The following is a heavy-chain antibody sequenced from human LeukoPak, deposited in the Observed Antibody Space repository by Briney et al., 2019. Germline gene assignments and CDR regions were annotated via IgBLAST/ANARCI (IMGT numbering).Heavy chain of an antibody. CDR2: INHSGST. J-gene: IGHJ4*02. CDR1: GGSFSGYY. Sequence: SETLSLTCAVYGGSFSGYYWSWIRQPPGKGLEWIGEINHSGSTNYNPSLKSRVTISVDTSKNQFSLKLSSVTAADTAVYYCARSSIAARRAFDYWGQGTLVTVSS. V-gene: IGHV4-34*01. D-gene: IGHD6-6*01. CDR3: ARSSIAARRAFDY.